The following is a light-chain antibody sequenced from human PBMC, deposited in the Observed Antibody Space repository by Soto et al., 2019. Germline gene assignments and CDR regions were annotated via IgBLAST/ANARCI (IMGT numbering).Light chain of an antibody. Sequence: QSALTQPASVSGSPGQSITISCTGTSSDVDSYNLVSWYQQHPGKAPKLMISEVSKRHSGISNRFSGSKSGNTASLTISGLEAEDEADYYCCSYAGSSVWVFGGGTKLTVL. J-gene: IGLJ3*02. V-gene: IGLV2-23*02. CDR1: SSDVDSYNL. CDR3: CSYAGSSVWV. CDR2: EVS.